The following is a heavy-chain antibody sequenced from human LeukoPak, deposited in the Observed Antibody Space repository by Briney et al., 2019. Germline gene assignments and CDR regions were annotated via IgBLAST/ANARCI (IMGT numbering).Heavy chain of an antibody. V-gene: IGHV1-69*13. D-gene: IGHD3-22*01. CDR2: IIPIFGTA. CDR3: ARAGDSSGYRYPFDY. CDR1: GGTFSSYA. Sequence: ASVKVSCKASGGTFSSYAISWVRQAPGQGLEWMGGIIPIFGTANYAQKFQGRVTITADESTSTAYMELSSLRSEDTAVYYCARAGDSSGYRYPFDYWGQGTLVTVSS. J-gene: IGHJ4*02.